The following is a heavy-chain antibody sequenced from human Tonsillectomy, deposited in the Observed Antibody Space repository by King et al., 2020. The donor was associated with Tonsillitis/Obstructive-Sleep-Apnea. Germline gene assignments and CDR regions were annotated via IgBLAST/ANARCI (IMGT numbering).Heavy chain of an antibody. CDR2: ISSSSSYI. D-gene: IGHD3-3*01. CDR3: ARDTGDFWSLGHYYYYMDV. V-gene: IGHV3-21*01. J-gene: IGHJ6*03. CDR1: GFTFSSYS. Sequence: VQLVESGGGLVKPGGSLRLSCAASGFTFSSYSMNWVRQAPGKGLEWVSSISSSSSYIYYADSVKGRFTISRDNAKNSLYLQLNSLRAEDTAVYYGARDTGDFWSLGHYYYYMDVWGKGTTVTVSS.